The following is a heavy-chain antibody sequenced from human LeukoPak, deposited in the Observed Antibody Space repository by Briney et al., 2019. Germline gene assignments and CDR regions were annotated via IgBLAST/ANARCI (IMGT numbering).Heavy chain of an antibody. J-gene: IGHJ4*02. V-gene: IGHV4-30-4*08. CDR1: GGSISSGDYY. CDR3: ARGEDTMVRGDY. Sequence: SETLSLTCTVSGGSISSGDYYWSWIRQPPGKGLEWIGYIYYSGSTYYNPSLKSRVTISVDTSKNQFSLKLSSVTAADTAVYYCARGEDTMVRGDYCGQGSLVTVSS. D-gene: IGHD3-10*01. CDR2: IYYSGST.